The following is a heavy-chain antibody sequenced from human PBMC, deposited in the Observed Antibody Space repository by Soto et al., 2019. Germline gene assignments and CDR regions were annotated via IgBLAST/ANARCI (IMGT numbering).Heavy chain of an antibody. J-gene: IGHJ4*02. V-gene: IGHV4-31*03. CDR1: GGSISSGGYY. D-gene: IGHD3-22*01. CDR2: IYYSGST. Sequence: QVQLQESGPGLVKPSQTLSLTCTVSGGSISSGGYYWSWIRQHPGKGMEWIGYIYYSGSTYYNPSLKRRVNISVDTSKNQFSLKLSSVTAADTAVYYCARGKIVVVTLGYYFDYWGQGTLVTVSS. CDR3: ARGKIVVVTLGYYFDY.